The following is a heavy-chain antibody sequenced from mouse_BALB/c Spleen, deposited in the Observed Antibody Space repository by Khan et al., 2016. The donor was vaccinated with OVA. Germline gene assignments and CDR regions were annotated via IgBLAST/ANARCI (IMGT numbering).Heavy chain of an antibody. J-gene: IGHJ3*01. Sequence: QVRLQQSGAELARPGASVKMSCKASGYIFTSYMIHWVEQRPGQGLEWIGDINPSSDYNNYNQKFKDKATLTADKSSSTAYMQLSSLTSEDSAVYYCARGGYGSFGYWGQGTLVTVSA. CDR1: GYIFTSYM. CDR3: ARGGYGSFGY. CDR2: INPSSDYN. D-gene: IGHD1-1*01. V-gene: IGHV1-4*01.